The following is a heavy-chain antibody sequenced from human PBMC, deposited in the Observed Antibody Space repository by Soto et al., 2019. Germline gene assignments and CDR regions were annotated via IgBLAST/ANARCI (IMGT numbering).Heavy chain of an antibody. CDR2: IIPIFGTA. J-gene: IGHJ4*02. D-gene: IGHD2-2*01. CDR3: ARVGLGYCISTSCYPVFDY. Sequence: QVQLVQSGAEVKKPGSSVKVSCKASGGTFSSYAISWVRQAPGQGLEWMGGIIPIFGTANYAQKFQGRVTITADESTSTAYMELSSLRSEDTAVYYCARVGLGYCISTSCYPVFDYWGQGTLVTVSS. CDR1: GGTFSSYA. V-gene: IGHV1-69*01.